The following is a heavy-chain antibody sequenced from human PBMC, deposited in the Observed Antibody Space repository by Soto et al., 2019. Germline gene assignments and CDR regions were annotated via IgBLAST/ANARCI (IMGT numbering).Heavy chain of an antibody. J-gene: IGHJ5*02. CDR1: RFTFSRFW. D-gene: IGHD4-17*01. CDR3: TRHGSGDYFLFDP. Sequence: EVQLVESGGTLVQPGGSLRLSCAASRFTFSRFWMHWVRQAPGKGLEWVSRASPDGSSTSYADSVKGRFTISRDNAKNPLFMQMNSLRAEDTAVYYCTRHGSGDYFLFDPWGQGTLVTASS. CDR2: ASPDGSST. V-gene: IGHV3-74*01.